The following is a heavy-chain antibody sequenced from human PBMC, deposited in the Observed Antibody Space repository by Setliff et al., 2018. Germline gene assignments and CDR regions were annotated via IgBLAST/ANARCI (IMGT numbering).Heavy chain of an antibody. D-gene: IGHD3-22*01. J-gene: IGHJ6*03. Sequence: PGGSLRLSCVVSGFTFSNYRMSWVRQAPGKGLEWVANINQDGSEKYYVDSVKGRFTISRDNAKNSLYLQVNSLRAEDTAVYYCATNPPKGPSGGYYYDDPYYYYMDVWGKGTTVTVSS. V-gene: IGHV3-7*01. CDR3: ATNPPKGPSGGYYYDDPYYYYMDV. CDR1: GFTFSNYR. CDR2: INQDGSEK.